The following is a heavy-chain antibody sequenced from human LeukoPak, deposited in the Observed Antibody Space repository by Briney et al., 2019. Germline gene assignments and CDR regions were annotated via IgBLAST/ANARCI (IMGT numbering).Heavy chain of an antibody. CDR3: ARDEEVNWNYDGFDY. V-gene: IGHV1-2*02. CDR2: INPNSGGT. J-gene: IGHJ4*02. D-gene: IGHD1-7*01. CDR1: GYTFTGYY. Sequence: GASVKVSCNASGYTFTGYYMHWVRQAPGQGLEWMGWINPNSGGTNYAQKFQGRVTMTRDTSISTAYMELSRLRSDDTAVYYCARDEEVNWNYDGFDYWGQGTLVTVSS.